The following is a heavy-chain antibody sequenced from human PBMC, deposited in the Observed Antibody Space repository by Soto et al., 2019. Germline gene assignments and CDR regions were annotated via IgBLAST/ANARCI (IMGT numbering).Heavy chain of an antibody. CDR3: AREVRGVGSSWYSY. CDR1: GYTFTSYG. D-gene: IGHD6-13*01. J-gene: IGHJ4*02. Sequence: QVQLVQSGAEVKKPGASVKVSCKASGYTFTSYGISWVRQAPGQGLEGRGWISAYNGNTNYAQKLQGRVTMTTDTSTSTAYMELRSLRSDDTAVYYGAREVRGVGSSWYSYWGQGTLVTVSS. V-gene: IGHV1-18*01. CDR2: ISAYNGNT.